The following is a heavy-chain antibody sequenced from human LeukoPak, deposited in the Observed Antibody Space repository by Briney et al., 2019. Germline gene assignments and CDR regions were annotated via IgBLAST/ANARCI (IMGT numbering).Heavy chain of an antibody. CDR2: IYYSGTT. V-gene: IGHV4-59*12. CDR1: GGSISSYY. J-gene: IGHJ4*02. D-gene: IGHD5-12*01. Sequence: SETLSLTCTVSGGSISSYYWSWIRQPPGKGLEWIGYIYYSGTTYYNPSLKSRVTISVDTSKNQFSLRLSSVTAADTAVYYCARVGYSGYDNRGSFDYWGQGTLVTVSS. CDR3: ARVGYSGYDNRGSFDY.